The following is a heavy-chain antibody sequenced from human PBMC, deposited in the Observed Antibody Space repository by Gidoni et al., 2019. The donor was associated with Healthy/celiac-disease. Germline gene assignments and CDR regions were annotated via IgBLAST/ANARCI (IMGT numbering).Heavy chain of an antibody. J-gene: IGHJ4*02. D-gene: IGHD3-3*01. CDR1: GFTFDDYA. Sequence: EVQLVESGGGLVQPGRSLRLSCAASGFTFDDYAMHWVRQAPGQGLEWVSGISWNSGSIGYADSVKGRFTISRDNAKNSLYLQMNSLRAEDTALYYCAKDIFSRSYDAIDYWGQGTLVTVSS. CDR2: ISWNSGSI. CDR3: AKDIFSRSYDAIDY. V-gene: IGHV3-9*01.